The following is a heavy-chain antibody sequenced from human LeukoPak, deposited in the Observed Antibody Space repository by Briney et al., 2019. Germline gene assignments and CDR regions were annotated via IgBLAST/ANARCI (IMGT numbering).Heavy chain of an antibody. D-gene: IGHD2-21*01. CDR1: GYTFNSYG. V-gene: IGHV1-18*01. CDR3: ARKPTGIPFDY. CDR2: ISANNGNT. J-gene: IGHJ4*02. Sequence: ASVKVSCKASGYTFNSYGISWVRQAPGQGLEWMGWISANNGNTNYAQKLQGRVAMTTDTSTSTAYMELRSLRSDDTAVYYCARKPTGIPFDYWGQGTLVTVSS.